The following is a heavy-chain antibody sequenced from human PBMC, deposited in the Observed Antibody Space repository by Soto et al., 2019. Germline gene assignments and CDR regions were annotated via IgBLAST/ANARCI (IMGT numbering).Heavy chain of an antibody. CDR3: ARDLRQKSNWNYVDYFDY. D-gene: IGHD1-7*01. V-gene: IGHV1-69*13. Sequence: SLKVSWKASQSTFCTYAIRWSRHAPGQGLEWMGGILPIFGTANYAQKLQGRVTIPADESTSTAYMELSSLRSEDTAVYYCARDLRQKSNWNYVDYFDYWGQGTLATVSS. J-gene: IGHJ4*02. CDR1: QSTFCTYA. CDR2: ILPIFGTA.